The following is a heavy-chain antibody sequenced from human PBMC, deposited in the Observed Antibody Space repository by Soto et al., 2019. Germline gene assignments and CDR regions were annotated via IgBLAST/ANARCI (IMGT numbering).Heavy chain of an antibody. V-gene: IGHV1-69*13. CDR1: RGTFSSYA. D-gene: IGHD3-22*01. CDR3: ARSITMIVVVITEPGNYGMDV. CDR2: IIPIFGTA. Sequence: SVKVTCKASRGTFSSYALSWVRQSPLQVLELMGGIIPIFGTANYAQKFQGRVTITADESTSTAYMELSSLRSEDTAVYYCARSITMIVVVITEPGNYGMDVWGKGTTVIGSS. J-gene: IGHJ6*04.